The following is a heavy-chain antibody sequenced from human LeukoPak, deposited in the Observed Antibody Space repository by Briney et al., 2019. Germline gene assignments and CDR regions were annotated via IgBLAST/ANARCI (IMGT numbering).Heavy chain of an antibody. V-gene: IGHV1-18*01. CDR3: ASTGYSSSADRFDY. CDR2: ISAYNGNT. J-gene: IGHJ4*02. Sequence: ASVKVPCKASGYTFTSYGISWVRQAPGQGLEWMGWISAYNGNTNYAQKFQGRVTITADKSTSTAYMELSSLRSEDTAVYYCASTGYSSSADRFDYWGQGTLVTVSS. CDR1: GYTFTSYG. D-gene: IGHD6-6*01.